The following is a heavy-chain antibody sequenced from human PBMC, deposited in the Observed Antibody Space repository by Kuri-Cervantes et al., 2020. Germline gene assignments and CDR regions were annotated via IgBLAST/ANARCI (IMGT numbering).Heavy chain of an antibody. Sequence: GESLKISCKGPGYSFTSHWIGWVRQMPGKGLEWMGIIYPGDSDTRYSTSFQGQVTISADKSISTAYLQWSSLKASDTAMYCCARDSGSVTTGSYYYYGMDVWGQGTTVTVSS. D-gene: IGHD4-17*01. CDR2: IYPGDSDT. J-gene: IGHJ6*02. CDR3: ARDSGSVTTGSYYYYGMDV. V-gene: IGHV5-51*01. CDR1: GYSFTSHW.